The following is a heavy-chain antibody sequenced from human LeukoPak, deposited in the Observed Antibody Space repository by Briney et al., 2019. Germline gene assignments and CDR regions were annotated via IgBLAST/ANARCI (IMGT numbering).Heavy chain of an antibody. J-gene: IGHJ4*02. D-gene: IGHD6-6*01. V-gene: IGHV1-46*01. Sequence: GASVTVSCKASGYTFTSYYMHWVRQAPGQGLEWMGIINPSGGSTSYAQKFQGRVTMTRDTSTSTVYMELSSLRSEDTAAYYCARDLTDRGEYSSSPGPGDWGQGTLVTVSS. CDR3: ARDLTDRGEYSSSPGPGD. CDR2: INPSGGST. CDR1: GYTFTSYY.